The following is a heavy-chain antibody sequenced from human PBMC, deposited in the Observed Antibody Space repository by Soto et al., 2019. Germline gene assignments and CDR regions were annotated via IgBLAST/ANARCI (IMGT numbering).Heavy chain of an antibody. CDR2: ISAYNGNT. J-gene: IGHJ5*02. V-gene: IGHV1-18*04. Sequence: ASVKVSCKASGYTFTSYGISWVRQAPGQGLEWMGWISAYNGNTNYAQKLQGRVTMTTDTSTSTAYMELRSLRSDDTAVYYCARDKGITMIVVAKNWFDPWDQGTLVTV. CDR1: GYTFTSYG. D-gene: IGHD3-22*01. CDR3: ARDKGITMIVVAKNWFDP.